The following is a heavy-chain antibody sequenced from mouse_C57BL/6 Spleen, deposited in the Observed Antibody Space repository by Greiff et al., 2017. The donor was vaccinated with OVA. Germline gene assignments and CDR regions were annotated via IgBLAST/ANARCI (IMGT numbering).Heavy chain of an antibody. CDR2: INPNNGGT. CDR1: GYTFTDYY. J-gene: IGHJ4*01. V-gene: IGHV1-26*01. D-gene: IGHD2-2*01. Sequence: EVQLQQSGPELVKPGASVKISCKASGYTFTDYYMNWVKQSHGKSLEWIGDINPNNGGTSYNQKFKGKATLTVDTSSSTAYMELRSLTSEDSAVYYCAIWLPYSIDYWGQGTTVTVSS. CDR3: AIWLPYSIDY.